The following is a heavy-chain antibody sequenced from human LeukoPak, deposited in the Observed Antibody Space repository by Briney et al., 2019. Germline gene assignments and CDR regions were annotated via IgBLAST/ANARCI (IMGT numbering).Heavy chain of an antibody. CDR2: ISSSSSYI. CDR1: GFTFSSYS. V-gene: IGHV3-21*01. Sequence: GGSLRLSCAASGFTFSSYSMNWVRQAPGKGLEWVSSISSSSSYIYYADSVKGRFTISRDNAKNSLYLQMNSLRAEDTAVYYCARDSLLYDYVWGSYRTEPIDYWGQGTLVTVSS. J-gene: IGHJ4*02. CDR3: ARDSLLYDYVWGSYRTEPIDY. D-gene: IGHD3-16*02.